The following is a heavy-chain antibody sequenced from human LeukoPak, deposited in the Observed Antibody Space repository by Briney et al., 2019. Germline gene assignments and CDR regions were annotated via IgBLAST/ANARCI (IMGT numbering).Heavy chain of an antibody. D-gene: IGHD3-3*01. CDR2: ISAYNGNT. Sequence: ASVKVSCKASGYTFTSYGISWVRQAPGQGLEWMGWISAYNGNTNYAQKLQGRVTMTTDTSTSTAYMELRSLRSDDTAVYYCARDGPPGQSITIFGVVHYAFDIWGQGTMVTVSS. CDR3: ARDGPPGQSITIFGVVHYAFDI. J-gene: IGHJ3*02. CDR1: GYTFTSYG. V-gene: IGHV1-18*01.